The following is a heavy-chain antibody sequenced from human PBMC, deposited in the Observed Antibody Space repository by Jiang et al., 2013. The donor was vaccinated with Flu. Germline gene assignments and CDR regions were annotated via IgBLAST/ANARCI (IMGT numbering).Heavy chain of an antibody. Sequence: EVKKPGASVKVSCKASGYTFTSYYMHWVRQAPGQGLEWMGIINPSGGSTSYAQKFQGRVTMTRDTSTSTVYMELSSLRSEDTAVYYCARVNSGSYYYYGMDVWGQGTTVTVSS. CDR1: GYTFTSYY. J-gene: IGHJ6*02. D-gene: IGHD1-26*01. CDR2: INPSGGST. CDR3: ARVNSGSYYYYGMDV. V-gene: IGHV1-46*01.